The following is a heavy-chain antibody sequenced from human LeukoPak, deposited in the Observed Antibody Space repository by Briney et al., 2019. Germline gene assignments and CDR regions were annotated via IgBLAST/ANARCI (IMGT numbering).Heavy chain of an antibody. Sequence: GASVKGSCMASGYTFTGYYMHWVRQAPGQGLEWMGWINPNSGGTNYAQKFQGRVTMTRDTSISTAYMELSRLRSDDTAVYYCARDRNRIAARPYYFDYWGQGTLVTVSS. J-gene: IGHJ4*02. CDR2: INPNSGGT. V-gene: IGHV1-2*02. CDR1: GYTFTGYY. D-gene: IGHD6-6*01. CDR3: ARDRNRIAARPYYFDY.